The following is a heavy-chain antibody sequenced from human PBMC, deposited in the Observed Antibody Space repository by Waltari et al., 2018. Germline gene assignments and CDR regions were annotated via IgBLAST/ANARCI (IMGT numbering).Heavy chain of an antibody. Sequence: QVQLVQSGAEVKKPGASVKVSCEASGYTFTSYGISWVRQAPGQGLEWMGWISAYNGNTNYAQKLQGRVTMTTDTSTSTAYMELRSLRSDDTAVYYCATPLNIGSGSYGAFDIWGQGTMVTVSS. J-gene: IGHJ3*02. V-gene: IGHV1-18*01. CDR1: GYTFTSYG. D-gene: IGHD3-10*01. CDR2: ISAYNGNT. CDR3: ATPLNIGSGSYGAFDI.